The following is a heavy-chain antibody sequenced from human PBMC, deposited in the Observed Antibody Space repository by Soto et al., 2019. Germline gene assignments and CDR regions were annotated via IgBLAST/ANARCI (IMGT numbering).Heavy chain of an antibody. CDR1: GGTFSSYA. J-gene: IGHJ4*02. CDR3: ARVDPLGAAADY. Sequence: QVQLVQSGAAVKKPGSSVKVSCKASGGTFSSYAISWVRQAPGQGLEWMGGIIPIFGTANYAQKFQGRVTITADKSTSTAYMELSSLRSEDKAVYYCARVDPLGAAADYWGQGTLVTVSS. V-gene: IGHV1-69*06. CDR2: IIPIFGTA. D-gene: IGHD6-13*01.